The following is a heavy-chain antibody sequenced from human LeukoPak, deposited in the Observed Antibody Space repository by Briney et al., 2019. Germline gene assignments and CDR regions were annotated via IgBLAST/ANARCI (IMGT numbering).Heavy chain of an antibody. CDR2: ISPTGSTT. V-gene: IGHV3-74*01. Sequence: GGSLRPSCTASGFSFSGHWMHWARQLPGKGLVWVSRISPTGSTTSYADSVKGRFTVSRDNSKNTLFLQMNSLRAEDTAIYYCAKERDYGPADYWGQGTLVTVSS. J-gene: IGHJ4*02. CDR1: GFSFSGHW. CDR3: AKERDYGPADY. D-gene: IGHD4/OR15-4a*01.